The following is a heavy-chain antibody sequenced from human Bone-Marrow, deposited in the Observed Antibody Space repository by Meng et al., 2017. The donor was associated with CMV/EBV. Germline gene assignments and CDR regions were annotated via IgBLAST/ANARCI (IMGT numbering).Heavy chain of an antibody. CDR3: ARRGILGYSSSSGRNYGMDV. CDR2: IYYSGIT. V-gene: IGHV4-39*07. J-gene: IGHJ6*02. D-gene: IGHD6-6*01. Sequence: SETLSLTCIVSGGSISSSSYYWGWIRQPPGKGPEWIASIYYSGITYYNPSLKSRVTISVDTSKNQFSLKLSSVTAADTAVYYCARRGILGYSSSSGRNYGMDVWGQGTTVTVSS. CDR1: GGSISSSSYY.